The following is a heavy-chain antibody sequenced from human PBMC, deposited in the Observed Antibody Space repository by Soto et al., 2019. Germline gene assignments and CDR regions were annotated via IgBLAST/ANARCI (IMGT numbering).Heavy chain of an antibody. Sequence: EVQLVESGGAVVRPGGSLRLSCAASGFTFANYAMHWVRQDPGRGLEWVSVISRDGDGTHYADSVKGRFVISRDNSKNSLYLQMSSLRSEDTALYYCVQEQCKSSNCYTVTHSSYYCYGMDVWGQGTTVTVSS. V-gene: IGHV3-43D*03. D-gene: IGHD4-17*01. CDR2: ISRDGDGT. J-gene: IGHJ6*02. CDR1: GFTFANYA. CDR3: VQEQCKSSNCYTVTHSSYYCYGMDV.